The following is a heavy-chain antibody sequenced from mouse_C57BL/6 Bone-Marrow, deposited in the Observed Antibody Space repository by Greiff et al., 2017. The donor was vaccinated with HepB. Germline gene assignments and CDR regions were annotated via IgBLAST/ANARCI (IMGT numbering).Heavy chain of an antibody. CDR1: GYTFTSYG. Sequence: VKLMESGAELARPGASVKLSCKASGYTFTSYGISWVKQRTGQGLEWIGEIYPRSGNTYYNEKFKGKATLTADKSSSTAYMELRSLTSEDSAVYFCARGRGYYGFDVWGTGTTVTVSS. CDR2: IYPRSGNT. V-gene: IGHV1-81*01. D-gene: IGHD1-1*01. CDR3: ARGRGYYGFDV. J-gene: IGHJ1*03.